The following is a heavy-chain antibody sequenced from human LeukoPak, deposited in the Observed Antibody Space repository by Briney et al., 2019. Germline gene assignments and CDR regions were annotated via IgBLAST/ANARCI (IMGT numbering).Heavy chain of an antibody. J-gene: IGHJ4*02. Sequence: GGSLRLSCVASGFTFSIYTMSWVRQAPGKGLEWVSSITSSSSSMYSADSVKGRLTISRDNAKNSLYLQMNSLRAEDTAVYYCARDLAWGDYWGQGTLVTVSS. D-gene: IGHD7-27*01. V-gene: IGHV3-21*01. CDR1: GFTFSIYT. CDR3: ARDLAWGDY. CDR2: ITSSSSSM.